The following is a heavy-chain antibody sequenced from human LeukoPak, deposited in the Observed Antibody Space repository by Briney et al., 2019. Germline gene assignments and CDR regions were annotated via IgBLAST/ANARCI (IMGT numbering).Heavy chain of an antibody. CDR3: ARGAPWYYGSGSLNHHHYYMDV. Sequence: ASVKVSCKASGYTFTSYGISWVRQAPGQGLEWMGWISTYKGNTNYAQKLQGRVTMTTDTSTSTVYMELRSLRSDDTAVYYCARGAPWYYGSGSLNHHHYYMDVWGKGTTVTISS. CDR1: GYTFTSYG. V-gene: IGHV1-18*01. CDR2: ISTYKGNT. J-gene: IGHJ6*03. D-gene: IGHD3-10*01.